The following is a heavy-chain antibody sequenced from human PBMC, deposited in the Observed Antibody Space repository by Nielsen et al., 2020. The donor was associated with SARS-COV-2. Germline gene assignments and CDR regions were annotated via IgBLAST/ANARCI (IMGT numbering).Heavy chain of an antibody. CDR1: GYTFTGYY. Sequence: ASVKVSCKASGYTFTGYYMHWVRQAPGQGLEWMGRINPNSCSTNYAQKFQGRVTMTRDTSISTAYMELSRLRSDDTAVYYCARDSPPYYDILTGFYYYYGMDVWGQGTTVTVSS. J-gene: IGHJ6*02. V-gene: IGHV1-2*06. CDR2: INPNSCST. CDR3: ARDSPPYYDILTGFYYYYGMDV. D-gene: IGHD3-9*01.